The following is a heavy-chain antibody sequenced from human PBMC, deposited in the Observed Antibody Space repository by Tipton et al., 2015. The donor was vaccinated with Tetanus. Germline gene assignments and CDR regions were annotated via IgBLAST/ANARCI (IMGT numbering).Heavy chain of an antibody. V-gene: IGHV3-33*01. J-gene: IGHJ4*02. Sequence: SLRLSCAASGFIFSSYGIHWVRQAPGKGLEWVAVSWYDGTDKYYADSVKGRFTLSRDNSKNTLYLQMNSLRVEDTAVYYCAREADCSGGSCFSGDFDNWGQGTQVTVSS. D-gene: IGHD2-15*01. CDR1: GFIFSSYG. CDR3: AREADCSGGSCFSGDFDN. CDR2: SWYDGTDK.